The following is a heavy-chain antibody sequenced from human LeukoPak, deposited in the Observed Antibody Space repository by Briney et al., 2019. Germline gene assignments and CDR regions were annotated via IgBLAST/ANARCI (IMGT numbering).Heavy chain of an antibody. V-gene: IGHV1-2*02. CDR3: APGERVSTSSVKYFDY. CDR1: GYTFTGYY. D-gene: IGHD6-6*01. CDR2: INPNSGGT. J-gene: IGHJ4*02. Sequence: ASVKVSCKASGYTFTGYYMHWVRQAPGQGLEWMGWINPNSGGTNYAQKFQGRVTMTRDTSITTAYMDLSRLRSDGTAVYYRAPGERVSTSSVKYFDYWGQGTLVTVSS.